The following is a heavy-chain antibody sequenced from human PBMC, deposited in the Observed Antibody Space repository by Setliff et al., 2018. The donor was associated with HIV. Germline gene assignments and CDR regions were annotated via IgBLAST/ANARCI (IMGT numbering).Heavy chain of an antibody. V-gene: IGHV3-7*03. CDR1: GFTFSNYW. Sequence: GGSLRLSCAASGFTFSNYWMSWVRQAPGKGLEWVANIKEDGSEKYYMDSVKGRFTISRDNARTSLFLEMRSLRDEDTAVYLCANLWELGAWGQGTLVTVSS. J-gene: IGHJ5*02. CDR3: ANLWELGA. CDR2: IKEDGSEK. D-gene: IGHD3-16*01.